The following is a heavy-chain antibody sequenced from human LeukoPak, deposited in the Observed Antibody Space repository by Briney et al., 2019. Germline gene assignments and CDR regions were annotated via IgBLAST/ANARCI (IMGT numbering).Heavy chain of an antibody. D-gene: IGHD2-2*01. CDR2: ISGSGGST. J-gene: IGHJ4*02. V-gene: IGHV3-23*01. CDR1: GFTFSSYA. CDR3: PEDRVVPPALSDY. Sequence: GRPVRLSCAASGFTFSSYAMSWVREAPGKGLEWVSGISGSGGSTYYADSVRGRFTISRDNSKTTLYLQMNSLKAEDTAVYYFPEDRVVPPALSDYSGQGTLFTVSS.